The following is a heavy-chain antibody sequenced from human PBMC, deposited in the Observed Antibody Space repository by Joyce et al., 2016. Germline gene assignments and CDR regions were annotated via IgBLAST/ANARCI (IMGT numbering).Heavy chain of an antibody. Sequence: QVQLQESGPGLVKPSETLTLTCTVSDDSIASGNYYWAWIRQPPGKGLEWIGTIHHGGSTDYNPSQKSRVTISVDTSKKHLYLKLSSVTAADTALYRCARSGAVVVPANTPLEYWGQGTLVSVSS. J-gene: IGHJ4*02. CDR1: DDSIASGNYY. CDR3: ARSGAVVVPANTPLEY. CDR2: IHHGGST. V-gene: IGHV4-39*02. D-gene: IGHD2-2*01.